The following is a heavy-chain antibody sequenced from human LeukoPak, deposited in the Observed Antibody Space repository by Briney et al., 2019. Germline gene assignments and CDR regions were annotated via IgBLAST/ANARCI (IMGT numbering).Heavy chain of an antibody. J-gene: IGHJ4*02. CDR3: ASGVAAGDFDY. Sequence: PSETLSLTCAVYGGSFSGYYWSWIRQPPGKGLEWIGETNHSGSTNYNPSLKSRVTISVDTSKNQFSLKLSSVTAADTAVYYCASGVAAGDFDYWGQGTLVTVSS. D-gene: IGHD2-15*01. CDR1: GGSFSGYY. CDR2: TNHSGST. V-gene: IGHV4-34*01.